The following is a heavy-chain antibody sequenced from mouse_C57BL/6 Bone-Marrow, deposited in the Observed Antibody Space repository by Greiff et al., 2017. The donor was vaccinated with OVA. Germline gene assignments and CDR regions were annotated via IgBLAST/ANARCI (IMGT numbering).Heavy chain of an antibody. J-gene: IGHJ3*02. CDR3: TTWGAPGY. CDR2: IDPENGDT. V-gene: IGHV14-4*01. Sequence: SGAELVRPGASVKLSCTASGFNIKDDYMHWVKQRPEQGLEWIGWIDPENGDTEYASKFQGKATITADTSSNTAYLQLSSLTSEDTAVYYCTTWGAPGYWGQGTLVTVSA. CDR1: GFNIKDDY. D-gene: IGHD1-3*01.